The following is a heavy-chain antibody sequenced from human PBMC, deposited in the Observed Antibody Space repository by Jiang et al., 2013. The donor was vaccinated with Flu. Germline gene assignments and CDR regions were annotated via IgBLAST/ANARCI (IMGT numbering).Heavy chain of an antibody. J-gene: IGHJ2*01. Sequence: TCTVSGGSFSGYYWSWIRQPPGKGLEWIGEINHSGGTNYNPSLKSRVTISVDTSKNQFSLKLSSVTAADTAVYYCARGSQQQRRRYFDLWGRGTLVTVSS. CDR1: GGSFSGYY. CDR3: ARGSQQQRRRYFDL. CDR2: INHSGGT. D-gene: IGHD6-13*01. V-gene: IGHV4-34*01.